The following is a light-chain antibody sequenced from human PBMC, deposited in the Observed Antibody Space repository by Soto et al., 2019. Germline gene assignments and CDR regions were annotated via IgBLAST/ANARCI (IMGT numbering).Light chain of an antibody. V-gene: IGKV1-33*01. CDR3: QQYDNLPPFT. J-gene: IGKJ3*01. CDR2: GAS. Sequence: DIQMTQSPSSLSASVGARVSITCQASQDIRTSLGWFQQKPGRAPKLLIYGASNLETGVPSRFRGSGSGTDFTFTISSLQPEDIATYYCQQYDNLPPFTFGPGTKVDIK. CDR1: QDIRTS.